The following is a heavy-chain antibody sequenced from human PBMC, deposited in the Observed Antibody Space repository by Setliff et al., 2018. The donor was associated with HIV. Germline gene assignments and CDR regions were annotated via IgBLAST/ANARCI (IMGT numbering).Heavy chain of an antibody. V-gene: IGHV3-74*01. Sequence: PGGSLRLSCAASGFTFSSYWMHWVRQAPGKGLVWVSRINSDGSSTSYADSVKGRFTISRDNSKNTLYLQMNSLRAEDTAVYYCARRAGYTSSWYREDYFYMDVWGKGTTVTVSS. CDR1: GFTFSSYW. J-gene: IGHJ6*03. D-gene: IGHD6-13*01. CDR3: ARRAGYTSSWYREDYFYMDV. CDR2: INSDGSST.